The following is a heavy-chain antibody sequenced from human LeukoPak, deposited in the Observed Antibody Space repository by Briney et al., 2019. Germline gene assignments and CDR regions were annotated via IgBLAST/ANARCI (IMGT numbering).Heavy chain of an antibody. CDR3: ARDLDIAVAGTLFDY. Sequence: GGSLRLSRAASGFTFSSYAMHWVRQAPGKGLEWVAVISYDGSNKYYADSVKGRFTISRDNSKNTLYLQMNSLRAEDTAVYYCARDLDIAVAGTLFDYWGQGTLVTVSS. CDR2: ISYDGSNK. V-gene: IGHV3-30*04. D-gene: IGHD6-19*01. CDR1: GFTFSSYA. J-gene: IGHJ4*02.